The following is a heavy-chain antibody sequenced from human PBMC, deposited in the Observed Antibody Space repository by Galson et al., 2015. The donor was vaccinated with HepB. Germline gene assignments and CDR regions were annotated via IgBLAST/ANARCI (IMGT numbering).Heavy chain of an antibody. D-gene: IGHD1-1*01. CDR3: SRDERDAYMDV. Sequence: SLRLSCAASGFSFSSYGMHWVRQAPGKGLEWVAVIWDDGSNKKYADSVKGRFTISRDNSKHTVYLQMNSLRAEDTAVYYCSRDERDAYMDVWGKGTTVTVSS. V-gene: IGHV3-33*01. CDR2: IWDDGSNK. CDR1: GFSFSSYG. J-gene: IGHJ6*03.